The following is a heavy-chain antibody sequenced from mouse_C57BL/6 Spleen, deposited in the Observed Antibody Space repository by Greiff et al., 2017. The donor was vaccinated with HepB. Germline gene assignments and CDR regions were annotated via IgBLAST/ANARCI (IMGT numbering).Heavy chain of an antibody. V-gene: IGHV1-80*01. D-gene: IGHD1-1*01. CDR3: ARQERPFYYGSSDRYFDV. CDR2: IYPGDGDT. Sequence: QVQLQQSGAELVKPGASVKISCKASGYAFSSYWMNWVKQRPGKGLEWIGQIYPGDGDTNYNGKFKGKATLTADKSSSTAYMQLSSLTAEDSAVSFCARQERPFYYGSSDRYFDVWGTGTTVTVSS. J-gene: IGHJ1*03. CDR1: GYAFSSYW.